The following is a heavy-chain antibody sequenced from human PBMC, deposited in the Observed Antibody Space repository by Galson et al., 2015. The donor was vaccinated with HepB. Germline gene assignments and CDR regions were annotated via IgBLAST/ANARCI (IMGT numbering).Heavy chain of an antibody. J-gene: IGHJ6*02. Sequence: SLRLSCAASGITFSSYWTHWVRQGPGKGLEWVSRINSDGSSTIYADSVKGRFTISRDNAKNTLYLQMNSLRAEDTAVYYCARGGGDIYGMDVWGQGTTVTVSS. CDR1: GITFSSYW. CDR2: INSDGSST. CDR3: ARGGGDIYGMDV. D-gene: IGHD3-9*01. V-gene: IGHV3-74*01.